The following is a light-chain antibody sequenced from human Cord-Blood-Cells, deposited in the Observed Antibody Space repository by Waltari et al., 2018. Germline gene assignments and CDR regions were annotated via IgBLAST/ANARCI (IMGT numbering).Light chain of an antibody. CDR2: EVS. V-gene: IGLV2-14*01. CDR1: SSDVGGYNY. J-gene: IGLJ3*02. Sequence: QSALTQPPSASGSPGQSVTISCTGTSSDVGGYNYVSWYQQHPGKAPKLMIYEVSKRPSGVSNRFSGSKAGNPASLTISGLQAADEADYYCSSYTSSSTWVFGGGTKLTVL. CDR3: SSYTSSSTWV.